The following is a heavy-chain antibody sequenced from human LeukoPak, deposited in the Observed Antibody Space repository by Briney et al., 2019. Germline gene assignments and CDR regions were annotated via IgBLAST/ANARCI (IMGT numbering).Heavy chain of an antibody. Sequence: SQTLSLTCAISGDSVSGNSVSWNWIRQSPSRGLEWLGRTYYRSKWYNEYAASVKSRITITPDTSKNQFSLQLNSVTPEDTAVYYCARVTPVGITAAGFYYWGQGTLVTVSS. CDR2: TYYRSKWYN. D-gene: IGHD6-13*01. V-gene: IGHV6-1*01. CDR1: GDSVSGNSVS. CDR3: ARVTPVGITAAGFYY. J-gene: IGHJ4*02.